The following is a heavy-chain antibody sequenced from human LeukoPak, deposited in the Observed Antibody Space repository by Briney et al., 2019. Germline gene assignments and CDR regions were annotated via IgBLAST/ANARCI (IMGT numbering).Heavy chain of an antibody. CDR2: FYYSGST. CDR3: ARGGRSYYYMDV. Sequence: PSETLSLTCTVSGYSISSGYYWGWIRQPPGKGLEWIGYFYYSGSTNYNPSLKSRVTISVDTSKNQFSLKLSSVTAADTAVYYCARGGRSYYYMDVWGKGTTVTVSS. V-gene: IGHV4-61*01. CDR1: GYSISSGYY. J-gene: IGHJ6*03.